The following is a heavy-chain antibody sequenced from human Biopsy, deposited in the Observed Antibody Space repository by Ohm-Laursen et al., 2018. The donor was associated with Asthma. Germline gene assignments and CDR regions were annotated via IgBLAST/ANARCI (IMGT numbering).Heavy chain of an antibody. V-gene: IGHV3-30*18. J-gene: IGHJ4*02. CDR2: ISHDGTTE. CDR3: AKGWYFDS. CDR1: GFTFSRYG. Sequence: SLRLSCTASGFTFSRYGMNWVRQAPGKGLEWVAIISHDGTTEYYADSVKGRFTISRDNSRDTVSLQMNSLRADDTAVYYCAKGWYFDSWGQGTQVTVSS. D-gene: IGHD6-13*01.